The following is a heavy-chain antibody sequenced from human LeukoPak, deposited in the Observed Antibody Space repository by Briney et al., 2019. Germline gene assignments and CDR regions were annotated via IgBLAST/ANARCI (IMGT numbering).Heavy chain of an antibody. CDR3: ARGRRYSNYGYFDY. CDR1: GGSFSGYY. D-gene: IGHD4-11*01. V-gene: IGHV4-34*01. J-gene: IGHJ4*02. Sequence: TPSGTLSLTCAVYGGSFSGYYWSWIRQPPGKGLEWIGEINHSGSTNYNPSLKSRVTISVDTSKNQFSLKLSSVTAADTAVYYCARGRRYSNYGYFDYWGQGTLVTVSS. CDR2: INHSGST.